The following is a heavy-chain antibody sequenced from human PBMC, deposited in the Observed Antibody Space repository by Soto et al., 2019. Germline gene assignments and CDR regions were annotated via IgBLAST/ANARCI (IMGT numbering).Heavy chain of an antibody. D-gene: IGHD6-6*01. J-gene: IGHJ4*02. CDR1: GYTFTGYY. V-gene: IGHV1-2*04. CDR2: INPNSGGT. Sequence: ASLKVSCKASGYTFTGYYMHWVRQAPGQGLEWMGWINPNSGGTNYAQKFQGWVTMTRDTSISTAYMELSRLRSDDTAVYYCAREEYSSSLPYWGQGTLVTVSS. CDR3: AREEYSSSLPY.